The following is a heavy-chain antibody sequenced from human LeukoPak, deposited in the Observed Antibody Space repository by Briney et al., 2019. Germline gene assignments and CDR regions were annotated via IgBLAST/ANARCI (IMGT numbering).Heavy chain of an antibody. D-gene: IGHD4-17*01. CDR3: ATGDYEDYFDY. Sequence: GGSLRLSCAASGFTFSNYEMNWVRQAPGKGLEGVSYISSSGSTIYYADSVKGRFTISRDNAKNSLYLQMNSLRAEDTAVYYCATGDYEDYFDYWGQGTLVTVSS. J-gene: IGHJ4*02. V-gene: IGHV3-48*03. CDR1: GFTFSNYE. CDR2: ISSSGSTI.